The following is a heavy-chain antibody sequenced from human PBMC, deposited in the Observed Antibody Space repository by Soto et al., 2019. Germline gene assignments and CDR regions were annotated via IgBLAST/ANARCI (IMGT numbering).Heavy chain of an antibody. J-gene: IGHJ6*03. V-gene: IGHV3-23*01. CDR2: ISGSGGKT. Sequence: EVQLLESGGGFVPPGGSLRLSCAASGFIFSDYAMTWVRQAPGKGLEWVSAISGSGGKTYYADSVKGRFTISRDSSQNMMFLQMSGLRAEDTAIYYCVKGMNYYYYYMDVWGNGTTVTVS. CDR3: VKGMNYYYYYMDV. CDR1: GFIFSDYA.